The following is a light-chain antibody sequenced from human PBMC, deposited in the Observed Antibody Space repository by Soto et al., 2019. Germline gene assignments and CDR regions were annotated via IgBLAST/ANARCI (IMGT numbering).Light chain of an antibody. J-gene: IGKJ1*01. Sequence: EIVMTQSPAILSVFPGERATLSCRASQSVSSNLAWYQQKPGQAPRLLIYGASTRATGIPARFSGSGSGTEFTLTISSLQSEDFAVYYCQQLTDWPPQWTFGQGTKVDIK. CDR1: QSVSSN. CDR3: QQLTDWPPQWT. V-gene: IGKV3-15*01. CDR2: GAS.